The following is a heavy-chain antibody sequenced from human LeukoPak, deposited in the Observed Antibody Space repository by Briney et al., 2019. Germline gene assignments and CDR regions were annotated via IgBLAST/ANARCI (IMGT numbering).Heavy chain of an antibody. CDR2: IYYSGST. CDR1: GGSISSSSYY. J-gene: IGHJ4*02. V-gene: IGHV4-39*07. Sequence: SETLSLTCTVSGGSISSSSYYWGWIRQPPGKGLEWIGSIYYSGSTYYNPSLKSRVTISVDTSKNQFSLKLSSVTAADTAVYYCARDYYGSGSYSPGASIWGQGTLSPSPQ. D-gene: IGHD3-10*01. CDR3: ARDYYGSGSYSPGASI.